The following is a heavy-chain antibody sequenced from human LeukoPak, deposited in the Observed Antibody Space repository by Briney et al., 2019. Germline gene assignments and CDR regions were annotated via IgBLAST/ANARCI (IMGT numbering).Heavy chain of an antibody. V-gene: IGHV3-21*04. D-gene: IGHD2-8*01. CDR1: GFTFSSYS. Sequence: GSLRLSCAASGFTFSSYSMNWVRQAPGKGLEWVSSISSSSSYIYYADSVKGRFTISRDNSKNTLYLQMNSLRAEDTAVYYCAKSSMVYAANFDYWGQGTLVTVSS. CDR2: ISSSSSYI. CDR3: AKSSMVYAANFDY. J-gene: IGHJ4*02.